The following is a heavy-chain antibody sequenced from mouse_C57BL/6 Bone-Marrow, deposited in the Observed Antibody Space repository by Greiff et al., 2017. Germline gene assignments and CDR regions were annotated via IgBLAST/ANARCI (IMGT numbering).Heavy chain of an antibody. V-gene: IGHV14-4*01. CDR3: TTGPDSDY. CDR2: IDPENGDT. J-gene: IGHJ2*02. CDR1: GFNIKDDY. D-gene: IGHD3-1*01. Sequence: EVQLQQSGAELVRPGASVKLSCTASGFNIKDDYMHWVKQRPEQGLEWIGWIDPENGDTEYASKFQGKATITADPSSNTAYLQLSSLTSEDTAVYYCTTGPDSDYWGQGTSLTVSS.